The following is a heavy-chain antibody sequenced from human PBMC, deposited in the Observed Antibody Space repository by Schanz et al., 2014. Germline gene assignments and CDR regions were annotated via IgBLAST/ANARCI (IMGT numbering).Heavy chain of an antibody. J-gene: IGHJ4*02. Sequence: QVHLVQSGAEVKKPGSSVKVSCKASRSTFSSYTISWVRQARGQGLEWVGRFIPILDVGNYAQQFQGRVTFTADKSTSTAYMELSSLRSEDTAVYYCASSGAGYSSSWDFDYWGQGSLVTVSS. V-gene: IGHV1-69*02. D-gene: IGHD6-13*01. CDR3: ASSGAGYSSSWDFDY. CDR1: RSTFSSYT. CDR2: FIPILDVG.